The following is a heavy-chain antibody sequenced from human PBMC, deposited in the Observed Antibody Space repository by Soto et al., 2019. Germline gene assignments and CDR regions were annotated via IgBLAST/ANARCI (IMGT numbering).Heavy chain of an antibody. CDR1: GFTFSSYS. D-gene: IGHD2-2*01. Sequence: EVQLVESGGGLVKPGGSLRLSCAASGFTFSSYSMNWVRQAPGKGLEWVSSISSSSSYIYYADSVKGRFTISRDNAKNSLYLQMNSLRAEDTAVYYCARRPRKWDIVVVPAENNWFDPWGQGTLVTVSS. CDR2: ISSSSSYI. CDR3: ARRPRKWDIVVVPAENNWFDP. J-gene: IGHJ5*02. V-gene: IGHV3-21*01.